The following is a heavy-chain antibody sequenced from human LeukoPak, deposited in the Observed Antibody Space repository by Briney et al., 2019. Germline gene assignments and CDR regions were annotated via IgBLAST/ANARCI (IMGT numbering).Heavy chain of an antibody. V-gene: IGHV3-21*01. CDR1: GFPFDSYS. CDR3: ARDRKNLVGVPTALDS. Sequence: PGGSLRLSCAASGFPFDSYSMNWVRQAPGRGLEWVSSISSSGTYISYADSVKGRFTISRDNARNSLYLQMHSLRAEDTAMYYCARDRKNLVGVPTALDSWGQGTLVTVPS. J-gene: IGHJ4*02. CDR2: ISSSGTYI. D-gene: IGHD2-2*01.